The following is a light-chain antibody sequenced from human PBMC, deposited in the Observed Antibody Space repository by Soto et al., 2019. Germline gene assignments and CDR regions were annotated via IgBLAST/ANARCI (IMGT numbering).Light chain of an antibody. V-gene: IGKV3-11*01. CDR3: QQRNRWLPVT. J-gene: IGKJ4*01. Sequence: ESVLTQSPATLSLSPGERSTLSCRASPSVSNSLAWYQHKPGQAPRLLIYDAFNRATGVPTRFSGSGSGTDFTLTISSLEPEDFAVYYCQQRNRWLPVTFGGGTRVEIK. CDR2: DAF. CDR1: PSVSNS.